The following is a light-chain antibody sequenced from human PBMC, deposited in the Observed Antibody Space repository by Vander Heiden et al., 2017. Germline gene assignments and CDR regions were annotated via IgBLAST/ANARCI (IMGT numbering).Light chain of an antibody. V-gene: IGLV1-40*01. CDR2: GNS. Sequence: SVLTPPPSVSRAPGPRVPTSCTGSSSNIGAGYDVHWYQQLPGTAPKLLIYGNSNRPSGVPDRFSGSKSGTSASLAITGLQAEDEADYYCQCYDSSMSGSVFGGGTKLTVL. J-gene: IGLJ3*02. CDR1: SSNIGAGYD. CDR3: QCYDSSMSGSV.